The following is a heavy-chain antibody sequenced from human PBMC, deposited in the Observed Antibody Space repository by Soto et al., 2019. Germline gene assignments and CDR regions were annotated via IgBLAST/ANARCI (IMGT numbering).Heavy chain of an antibody. Sequence: QVQLVQSGAEVKKPGSSVQVSCKAPGGTFSTYAISWVRQAPGQGLEWMGGVIPIFGTPKYAQKFQGRVTITADESTSTGYMALRSLRSEDTAVYYCARSQGGSSSLDIYYYYYYGMDVWGQGTTVTVSS. D-gene: IGHD2-15*01. CDR1: GGTFSTYA. CDR3: ARSQGGSSSLDIYYYYYYGMDV. CDR2: VIPIFGTP. J-gene: IGHJ6*02. V-gene: IGHV1-69*01.